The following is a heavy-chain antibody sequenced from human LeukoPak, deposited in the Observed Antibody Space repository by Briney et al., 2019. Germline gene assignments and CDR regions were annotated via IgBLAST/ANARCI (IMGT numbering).Heavy chain of an antibody. D-gene: IGHD1-26*01. CDR3: ARQSLGASGLDH. Sequence: PGGSLRLSCAVSGLRFNSHHMHWVRQAPNKGLEWVAVAPHDRSSPSHAASVNGRFTISRDNSKDTLFLHMDSLRVDDTAIYYCARQSLGASGLDHWGQGVLVTVSS. J-gene: IGHJ4*02. V-gene: IGHV3-30*03. CDR2: APHDRSSP. CDR1: GLRFNSHH.